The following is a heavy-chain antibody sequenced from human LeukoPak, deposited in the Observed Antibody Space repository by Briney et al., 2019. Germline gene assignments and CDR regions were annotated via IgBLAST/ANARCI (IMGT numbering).Heavy chain of an antibody. D-gene: IGHD2-2*01. Sequence: PSETLSLTCAVYGGSFSGYYWSWIRQPPGKGLEWIGEISHSGSTNYNPSLKSRVTISVDTSKNQFSLKLSSVTAADTAVYYCARGRGSTSFHYYYYGMDVWGQGTTVTVSS. J-gene: IGHJ6*02. CDR3: ARGRGSTSFHYYYYGMDV. V-gene: IGHV4-34*01. CDR1: GGSFSGYY. CDR2: ISHSGST.